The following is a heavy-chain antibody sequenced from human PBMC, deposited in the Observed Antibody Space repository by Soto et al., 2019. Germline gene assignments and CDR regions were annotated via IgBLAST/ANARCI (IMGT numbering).Heavy chain of an antibody. Sequence: SVKVSCKASGGTFSSYAISWVRQAPGQGLEWMGGIIPIFGTANYAQKFQGRVTITADESTSTAYMELSSLRSEDTAVYYCARDSRYGGINFDYWGQGALVTVSS. D-gene: IGHD4-17*01. CDR3: ARDSRYGGINFDY. CDR2: IIPIFGTA. J-gene: IGHJ4*02. CDR1: GGTFSSYA. V-gene: IGHV1-69*13.